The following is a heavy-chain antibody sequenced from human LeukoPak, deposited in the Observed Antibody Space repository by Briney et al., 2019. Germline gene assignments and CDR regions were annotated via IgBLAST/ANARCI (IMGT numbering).Heavy chain of an antibody. J-gene: IGHJ5*02. V-gene: IGHV4-39*07. CDR2: IYHSGST. D-gene: IGHD3-3*01. Sequence: SSETLSLTCIVSGGSISSSPHYWGWIRQPPGKGLEWIGSIYHSGSTYYNTSLKSRVTISVDTSKNQFSLKLNSVTAADTAVYYCATGWSGYYWTTWGQGTLVAVSS. CDR1: GGSISSSPHY. CDR3: ATGWSGYYWTT.